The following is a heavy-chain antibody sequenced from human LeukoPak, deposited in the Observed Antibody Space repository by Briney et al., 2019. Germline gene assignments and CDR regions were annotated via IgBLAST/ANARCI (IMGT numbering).Heavy chain of an antibody. J-gene: IGHJ5*02. CDR3: ANYNYYDTSGSS. D-gene: IGHD3-22*01. V-gene: IGHV3-23*01. CDR2: ISVSGENT. Sequence: GGSLRLSCAASGFTFSSYVMNWVRQAPGKGLEWVSGISVSGENTYYADSVRGRLTISRDNSNNTLYLQMNSLRVEDTAVYYCANYNYYDTSGSSWGQGTLVTVSS. CDR1: GFTFSSYV.